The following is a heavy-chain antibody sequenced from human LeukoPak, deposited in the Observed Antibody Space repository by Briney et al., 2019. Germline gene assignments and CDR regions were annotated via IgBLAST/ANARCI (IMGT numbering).Heavy chain of an antibody. CDR1: GFTFGDYG. V-gene: IGHV3-20*01. D-gene: IGHD2/OR15-2a*01. CDR3: ARNRGSGYYFYMDV. Sequence: PGGSLRLSCAASGFTFGDYGVSWVRQAPGKGLEWVSGINWNGDSTGYVDSVKGRFTISRDNAKNSLYLQMNSLRAEDTALYHCARNRGSGYYFYMDVWGKGTTVTISS. CDR2: INWNGDST. J-gene: IGHJ6*03.